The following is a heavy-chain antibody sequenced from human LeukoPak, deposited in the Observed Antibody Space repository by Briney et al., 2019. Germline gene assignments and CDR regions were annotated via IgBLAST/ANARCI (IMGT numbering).Heavy chain of an antibody. CDR1: GFTFSRYW. Sequence: GGSLRLSCAASGFTFSRYWMFWVRHAPGKGLVWVSRINSDGTTTNYADSVKGRFTIFRDNAKNTLSLQLNSLRAEDTAAYYCASSGITVTTSYYYYMDVWGKGTTVTVSS. CDR2: INSDGTTT. J-gene: IGHJ6*03. CDR3: ASSGITVTTSYYYYMDV. D-gene: IGHD4-17*01. V-gene: IGHV3-74*01.